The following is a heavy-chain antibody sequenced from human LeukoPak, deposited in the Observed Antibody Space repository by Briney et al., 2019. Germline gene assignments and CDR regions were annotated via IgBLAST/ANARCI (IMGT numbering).Heavy chain of an antibody. Sequence: SGTLSLTCTVSGGSISSGSYYWSWIRQPAGKGLEGIGRIYTSGSTNYTPSLKSRVTISVDTSKTQSSLKLRSVTAADTAVYYCAREDLLPATVETYYFDYWGQGTLVTVSS. CDR3: AREDLLPATVETYYFDY. V-gene: IGHV4-61*02. CDR2: IYTSGST. D-gene: IGHD2-2*01. CDR1: GGSISSGSYY. J-gene: IGHJ4*02.